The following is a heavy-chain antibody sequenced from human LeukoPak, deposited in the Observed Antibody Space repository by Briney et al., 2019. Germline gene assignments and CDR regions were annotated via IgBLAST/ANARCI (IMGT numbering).Heavy chain of an antibody. CDR1: GDSISSGGYY. Sequence: SQTLSLTCTVSGDSISSGGYYWSWIRQPPGKGLEWIVYIYHSGSTYYNPSLKSRVTISVDRSKNQFSLKLSSVTAADTAVYYRARAFPDIVVVPAAFDIWGQGTMVTVSS. D-gene: IGHD2-2*01. CDR3: ARAFPDIVVVPAAFDI. CDR2: IYHSGST. V-gene: IGHV4-30-2*01. J-gene: IGHJ3*02.